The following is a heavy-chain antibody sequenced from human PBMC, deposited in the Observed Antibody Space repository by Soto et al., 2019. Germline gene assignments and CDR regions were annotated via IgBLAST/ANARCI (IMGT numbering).Heavy chain of an antibody. V-gene: IGHV1-8*01. D-gene: IGHD4-17*01. Sequence: QVPLVQSGAEVKKPGASVKVSCKASGYTFTSYDINWVRQATGQGLEWMGWMNPNSGNTGYAQKFQGRVTMTRITSISTAYMELSSLRSEDTAVYYCAIHGDYILAYYGMDVWGQGTTVTVSS. CDR2: MNPNSGNT. CDR1: GYTFTSYD. CDR3: AIHGDYILAYYGMDV. J-gene: IGHJ6*02.